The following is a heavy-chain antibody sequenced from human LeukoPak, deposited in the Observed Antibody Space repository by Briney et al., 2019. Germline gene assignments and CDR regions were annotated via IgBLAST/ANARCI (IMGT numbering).Heavy chain of an antibody. V-gene: IGHV1-69*13. CDR1: GGTFSSYA. D-gene: IGHD5-18*01. CDR2: IIPIFGTA. J-gene: IGHJ4*02. CDR3: TAGLKGSYGSFDY. Sequence: SVKVSCKASGGTFSSYAISWVRQAPGQGLEWMGGIIPIFGTANYAQKFQGRVTITADESTSTAYMELSSLRSEDTAVYYCTAGLKGSYGSFDYWGQGTLVTVSS.